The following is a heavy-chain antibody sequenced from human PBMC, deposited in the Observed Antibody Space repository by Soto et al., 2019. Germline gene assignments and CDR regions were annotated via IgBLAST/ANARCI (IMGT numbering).Heavy chain of an antibody. CDR1: GGTFSSYA. CDR2: IIPIFGTA. J-gene: IGHJ6*02. D-gene: IGHD3-16*01. Sequence: SVKVSCNASGGTFSSYAISWVRQAPGQGLEWMGGIIPIFGTANYAQKFQGRVTITADKSTSTAYMELSSLRSEDTAVYYCARDRGGDYYYGMDVWGQGTTVTVSS. CDR3: ARDRGGDYYYGMDV. V-gene: IGHV1-69*06.